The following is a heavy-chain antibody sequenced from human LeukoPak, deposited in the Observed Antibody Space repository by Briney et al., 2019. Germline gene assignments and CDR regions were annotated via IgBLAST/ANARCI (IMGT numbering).Heavy chain of an antibody. CDR1: GFTFTTYT. D-gene: IGHD6-25*01. CDR3: ARFAAGGSYYYYMDV. Sequence: GGSLRLSCAASGFTFTTYTMNWVRQAPGKGLEWVSYISSTSTTRYYADSVKGRFTISRDNAKNSLYLQMNSLRADDTAVYYCARFAAGGSYYYYMDVWGKGTTVTVSS. J-gene: IGHJ6*03. V-gene: IGHV3-48*04. CDR2: ISSTSTTR.